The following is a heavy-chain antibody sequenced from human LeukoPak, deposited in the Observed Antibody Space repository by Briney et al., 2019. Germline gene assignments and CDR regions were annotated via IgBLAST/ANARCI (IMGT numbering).Heavy chain of an antibody. V-gene: IGHV3-30-3*01. CDR2: ISYDGSNK. Sequence: GGSLRLSCAASGFTFSSYAMHWVRQAPGKGLEWVAVISYDGSNKYYANSVKGRFTTSRDNSKNTLYLQMNSLRAEDTAVYYCARVNLAAYYGSGSLGPWGQGTLVTVSS. CDR1: GFTFSSYA. CDR3: ARVNLAAYYGSGSLGP. J-gene: IGHJ5*02. D-gene: IGHD3-10*01.